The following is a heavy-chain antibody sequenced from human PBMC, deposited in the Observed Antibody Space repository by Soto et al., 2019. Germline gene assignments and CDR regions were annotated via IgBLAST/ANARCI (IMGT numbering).Heavy chain of an antibody. Sequence: GGSLRLSCAASGFTFSSYSMNWVRQAPGKGLEWVSSISSSSSYIYYADSVKGRFTISRDNAKNSLYLQMNSLRAEDTAVYYCARDSRVNWNANYYMDVWGKGTTVTVSS. CDR2: ISSSSSYI. D-gene: IGHD1-20*01. CDR1: GFTFSSYS. CDR3: ARDSRVNWNANYYMDV. J-gene: IGHJ6*03. V-gene: IGHV3-21*01.